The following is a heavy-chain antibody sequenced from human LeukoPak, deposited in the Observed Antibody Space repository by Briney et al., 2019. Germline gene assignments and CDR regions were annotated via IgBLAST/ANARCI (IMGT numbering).Heavy chain of an antibody. Sequence: ASVKVSCKASGGTFSSYTISWVRQAPGQGLEWMGRIIPILGIANYAQKFQGRVTITADKSASTAYMELSSLRSEDAAVYYCARVSPDGYFDYWGQGALVTVSS. CDR2: IIPILGIA. CDR1: GGTFSSYT. J-gene: IGHJ4*02. CDR3: ARVSPDGYFDY. V-gene: IGHV1-69*02. D-gene: IGHD2/OR15-2a*01.